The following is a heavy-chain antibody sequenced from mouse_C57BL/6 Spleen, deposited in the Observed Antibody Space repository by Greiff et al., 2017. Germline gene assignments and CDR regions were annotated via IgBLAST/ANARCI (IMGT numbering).Heavy chain of an antibody. CDR2: IYPSDSET. CDR1: GYTFTSYW. Sequence: QVQLQQSGAELVRPGSSVKLSCKASGYTFTSYWMDWVKQRPGQGLEWIGNIYPSDSETHYNQKFKDKATLTVDKSSSTAYMQLSSLTSEDSAVYYCARRGAMMVTGWFAYWGQGTLVTVSA. D-gene: IGHD2-3*01. J-gene: IGHJ3*01. V-gene: IGHV1-61*01. CDR3: ARRGAMMVTGWFAY.